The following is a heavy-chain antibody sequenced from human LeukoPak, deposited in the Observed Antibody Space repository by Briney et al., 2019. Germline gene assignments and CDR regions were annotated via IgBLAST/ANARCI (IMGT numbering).Heavy chain of an antibody. CDR1: GFTFTGYY. CDR3: ARDAVTVATPYFDF. CDR2: INLNSGAT. J-gene: IGHJ4*02. Sequence: ASVKVSCKTSGFTFTGYYVHWVRRAPGQGLEWMGWINLNSGATTYAQEFQGRVTMTRDTSISTAYMELSTLRSDDTAVYHCARDAVTVATPYFDFWGQGTLVTVSS. D-gene: IGHD5-12*01. V-gene: IGHV1-2*02.